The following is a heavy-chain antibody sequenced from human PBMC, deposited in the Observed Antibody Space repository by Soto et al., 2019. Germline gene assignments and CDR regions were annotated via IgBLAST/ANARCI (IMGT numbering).Heavy chain of an antibody. J-gene: IGHJ4*02. Sequence: QVQVVQSGAEVKKPGSSVKVSCKASGGTFSSYAISWVRQAPGQGLEWMGGIIPIFGTANYAQKFQGRVTITADESTSTAYMALSSLRSEDTAVYYCAYLEVYSSGWGGWGQGTLVTVSS. CDR2: IIPIFGTA. CDR1: GGTFSSYA. V-gene: IGHV1-69*01. D-gene: IGHD6-19*01. CDR3: AYLEVYSSGWGG.